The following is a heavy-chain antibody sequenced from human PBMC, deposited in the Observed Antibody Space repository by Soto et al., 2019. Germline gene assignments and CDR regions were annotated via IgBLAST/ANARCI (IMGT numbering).Heavy chain of an antibody. V-gene: IGHV4-4*02. CDR1: GGSISSSNG. J-gene: IGHJ4*02. CDR2: IYHSGST. Sequence: SETLSLTCAVSGGSISSSNGWSWVRQPPGKGLEWIGEIYHSGSTNYNPSLKSRVTISVDTSKNQFSLKLSSVTAADTAVYYCARVGAAGTHYYFDYWGQGTLVTVSS. CDR3: ARVGAAGTHYYFDY. D-gene: IGHD6-13*01.